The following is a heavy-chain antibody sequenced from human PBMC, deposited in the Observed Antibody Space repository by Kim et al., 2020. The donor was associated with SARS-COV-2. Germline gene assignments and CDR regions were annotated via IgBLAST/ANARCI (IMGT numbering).Heavy chain of an antibody. CDR3: ARALTPDLYMDV. Sequence: SETLSLTCTVSGGSISSYYWSWIRQPPGKGLEWIGYIYYSGSTNYNPSLKSRVTISVDTSKNQFSLKLSSVTAADTAVYYCARALTPDLYMDVWGKGTTVTVSS. CDR1: GGSISSYY. CDR2: IYYSGST. J-gene: IGHJ6*03. V-gene: IGHV4-59*01. D-gene: IGHD7-27*01.